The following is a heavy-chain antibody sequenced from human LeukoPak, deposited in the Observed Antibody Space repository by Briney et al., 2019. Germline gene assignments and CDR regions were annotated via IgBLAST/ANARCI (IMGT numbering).Heavy chain of an antibody. CDR1: GFTFSGYG. D-gene: IGHD6-13*01. CDR3: AKSTGIAAAGTNGVDY. Sequence: PGRSLRLSCAASGFTFSGYGMHWVRQAPGKGLEWVAVISYDGSNNYYADSVKGRFTIARDNSKNTLYLQMNSLRAEDTAVYYCAKSTGIAAAGTNGVDYWGQGTLVTVSS. J-gene: IGHJ4*02. CDR2: ISYDGSNN. V-gene: IGHV3-30*18.